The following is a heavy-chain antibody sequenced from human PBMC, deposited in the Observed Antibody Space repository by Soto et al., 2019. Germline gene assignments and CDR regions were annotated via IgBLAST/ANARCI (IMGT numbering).Heavy chain of an antibody. CDR1: GYTFTGYY. V-gene: IGHV1-2*02. J-gene: IGHJ5*02. CDR3: ARGDFDTTANFYAGWFDP. CDR2: LNPKSGDT. D-gene: IGHD2-21*02. Sequence: QVQLVQSGTEVKKAGASVKVTCKASGYTFTGYYIHWLRQAPGQGLEWLGWLNPKSGDTKYAQKFRGRVTMTNDTSISTAYMELSRLGSDDTAVYYCARGDFDTTANFYAGWFDPWGQGTLVTVSS.